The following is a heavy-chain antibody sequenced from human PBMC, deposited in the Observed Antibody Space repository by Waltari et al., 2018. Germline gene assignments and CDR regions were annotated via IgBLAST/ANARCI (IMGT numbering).Heavy chain of an antibody. CDR2: ITTDGSAS. CDR3: SVSFSSAEN. D-gene: IGHD6-13*01. CDR1: GITLSNQW. V-gene: IGHV3-74*01. J-gene: IGHJ4*02. Sequence: EVQWVESGGGLVQPGGSLRLSCAASGITLSNQWMHWVRQAPGRGLLWVAGITTDGSASYYADSLKCRFTISRDDARRTLFLQMNRLRAEDTAKYYCSVSFSSAENWGQGTLVTVSS.